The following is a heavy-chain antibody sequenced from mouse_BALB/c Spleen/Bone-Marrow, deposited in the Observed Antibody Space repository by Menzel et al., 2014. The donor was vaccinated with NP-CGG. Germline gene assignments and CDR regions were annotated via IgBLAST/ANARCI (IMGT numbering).Heavy chain of an antibody. CDR1: GFSLTDYG. D-gene: IGHD1-1*01. CDR2: IWGDGST. CDR3: ARDLYYYGFDY. J-gene: IGHJ2*01. Sequence: VKVVESGPGLVAPSQSLSITCTVSGFSLTDYGVNWVRQPPGKNLEWLGMIWGDGSTDYNSALKSRLSISKDNSQSQVFLKMNSLGTDDTARYYCARDLYYYGFDYWGQGTTLTVSS. V-gene: IGHV2-6-7*01.